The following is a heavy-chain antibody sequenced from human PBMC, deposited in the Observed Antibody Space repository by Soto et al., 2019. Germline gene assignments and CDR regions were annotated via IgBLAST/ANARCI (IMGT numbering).Heavy chain of an antibody. Sequence: KPSETLSLTCTVSGGSISSYYWSWIRQPPGKGLEWIGYIYYSGSTNYNPSLKSRVTISVDTSKNQFSLKLSSVTAADTAVYYCARSPQRLRLDYWGQGTLVTVSS. J-gene: IGHJ4*02. V-gene: IGHV4-59*01. D-gene: IGHD4-17*01. CDR3: ARSPQRLRLDY. CDR1: GGSISSYY. CDR2: IYYSGST.